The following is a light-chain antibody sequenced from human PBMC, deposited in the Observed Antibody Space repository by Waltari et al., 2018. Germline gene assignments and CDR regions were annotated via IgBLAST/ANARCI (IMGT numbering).Light chain of an antibody. J-gene: IGKJ2*01. Sequence: EIVMTQSPATLSVSPGEGATLSCRASQSVSTTLAWYQHKRGQAPRLLIYGASTRATGIPARCSGSGYGTEFTLTISSLQSEDFAIYYCQHYNRPPYTFGQGTKLEIK. V-gene: IGKV3-15*01. CDR3: QHYNRPPYT. CDR2: GAS. CDR1: QSVSTT.